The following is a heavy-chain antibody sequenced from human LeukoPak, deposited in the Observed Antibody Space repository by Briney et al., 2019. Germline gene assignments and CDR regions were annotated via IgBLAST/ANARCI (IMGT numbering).Heavy chain of an antibody. J-gene: IGHJ6*02. CDR2: IYTSGST. Sequence: SETLSLTCTVSGGSISSYYWSWLRQPAGKGLEWIGRIYTSGSTNYNPSLKSRVTMSVDTSKNQFSLKLSSVTAADTAVYYCARDGARVNYYYYYGMDVWGQGTTVTVSS. CDR1: GGSISSYY. D-gene: IGHD3-16*01. V-gene: IGHV4-4*07. CDR3: ARDGARVNYYYYYGMDV.